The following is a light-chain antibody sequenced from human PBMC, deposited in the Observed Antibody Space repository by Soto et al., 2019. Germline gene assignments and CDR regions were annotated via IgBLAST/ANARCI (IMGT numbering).Light chain of an antibody. V-gene: IGLV1-40*01. CDR3: QSYDSSLSNVV. Sequence: QSVLTQPPSVSGAPGQRGTISCTGSSSNIGAGYDVHWYQQLPGTAPKLLIYGYMNRPSGVPDRFSGSKSGTSASLAITGLQAEDEADYYCQSYDSSLSNVVFGGGTKLTVL. CDR2: GYM. CDR1: SSNIGAGYD. J-gene: IGLJ2*01.